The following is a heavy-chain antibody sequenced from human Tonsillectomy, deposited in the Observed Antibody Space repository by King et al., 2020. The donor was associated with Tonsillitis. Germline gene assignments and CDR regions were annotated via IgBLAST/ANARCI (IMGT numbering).Heavy chain of an antibody. D-gene: IGHD4-17*01. Sequence: VQLVESGGGVVQPGRSLRLSCAASGFTFSNYAMHWVRQAPGKGLEWVAVISYDGNNKYYADSVKGRFTFSRDNSKNTLCLQVNSLRAEDTAVYYCARGLPTVTTGYYFDYWGQGTLVTVSS. CDR3: ARGLPTVTTGYYFDY. CDR2: ISYDGNNK. J-gene: IGHJ4*02. CDR1: GFTFSNYA. V-gene: IGHV3-30-3*01.